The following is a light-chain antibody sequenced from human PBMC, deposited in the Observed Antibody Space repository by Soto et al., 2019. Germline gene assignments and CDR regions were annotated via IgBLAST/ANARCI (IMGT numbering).Light chain of an antibody. Sequence: DVVMTQSPLSLPVTLGQPASISCRSSQSLVSSDGNTYFNWFHQRPGQSPRRLIYKISNRDSGVPDRCSGSGSGPDFTLNISRVEAEDVGVFYCSQSTHWPPTFGGGTKVEIK. V-gene: IGKV2-30*01. CDR1: QSLVSSDGNTY. CDR3: SQSTHWPPT. CDR2: KIS. J-gene: IGKJ4*01.